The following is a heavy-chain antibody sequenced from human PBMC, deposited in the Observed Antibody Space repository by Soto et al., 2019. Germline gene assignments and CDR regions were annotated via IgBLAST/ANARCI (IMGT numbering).Heavy chain of an antibody. V-gene: IGHV4-34*01. D-gene: IGHD3-10*01. CDR3: AREAYGSGSN. Sequence: SDTLSLTCAVYGGSFSGYYWSWIRQPPGKGLEWIGEINHSGSINYNPSLKSRVTISVDTSKNQFSLKLSSVTAADTAVYYCAREAYGSGSNWGQGTLVTVSS. CDR1: GGSFSGYY. J-gene: IGHJ4*02. CDR2: INHSGSI.